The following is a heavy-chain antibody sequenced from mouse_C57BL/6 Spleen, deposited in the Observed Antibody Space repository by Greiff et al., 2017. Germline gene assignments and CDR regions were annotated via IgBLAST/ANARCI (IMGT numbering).Heavy chain of an antibody. CDR3: AKIYYDYDGYAMDY. D-gene: IGHD2-4*01. CDR1: GYAFSSSW. Sequence: VKLVESGPELVKPGASAKISCKASGYAFSSSWMNWVKQRPGKGLEWIGRIYPGDGDTNYNGKFKGKATLTADKSSSTAYMQLSSLTSEDSAVYFCAKIYYDYDGYAMDYWGQGTSVTVSS. V-gene: IGHV1-82*01. J-gene: IGHJ4*01. CDR2: IYPGDGDT.